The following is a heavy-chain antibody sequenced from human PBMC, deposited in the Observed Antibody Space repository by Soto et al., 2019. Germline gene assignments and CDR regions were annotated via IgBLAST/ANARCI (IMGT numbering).Heavy chain of an antibody. CDR2: ISYDGSNK. V-gene: IGHV3-30*18. D-gene: IGHD2-15*01. Sequence: QVQLVESGGGVVQPGRSLRLSCAASGFTFSSYGMHWVRQAPGKGLEWVAVISYDGSNKYYADSVKGRFTISRDNSKNTLYLQMNSLRAEDTAVYYCAKDEVVVAAIPGGMDVW. J-gene: IGHJ6*01. CDR1: GFTFSSYG. CDR3: AKDEVVVAAIPGGMDV.